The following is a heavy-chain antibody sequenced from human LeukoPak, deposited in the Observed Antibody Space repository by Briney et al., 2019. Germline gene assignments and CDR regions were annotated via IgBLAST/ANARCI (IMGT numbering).Heavy chain of an antibody. J-gene: IGHJ5*02. D-gene: IGHD2-2*01. CDR2: IYYSGST. CDR3: ARDRVVVPAAMGT. Sequence: SQTLSLTCTVSGGSISSGGYYWSWIRQHPGKGLEWIGYIYYSGSTYYNPSLKSRVTISVDTSKNQFSLKLSSVTAADTAVYYCARDRVVVPAAMGTWGQGTLVTVSS. CDR1: GGSISSGGYY. V-gene: IGHV4-31*03.